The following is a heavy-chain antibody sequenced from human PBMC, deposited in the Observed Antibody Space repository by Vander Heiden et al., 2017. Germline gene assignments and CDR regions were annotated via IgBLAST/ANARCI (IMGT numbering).Heavy chain of an antibody. CDR3: AGGYNIDY. CDR1: GGSISSHY. Sequence: QVQLQESGPGLVKTSETLSLTCTVSGGSISSHYWMWIRQPPGKGLEWVGYINYSGGTNYNPSLKSRVTISVDKSRNQFSLTLRSVTAADTAAYYCAGGYNIDYWGQGTLVTVSS. V-gene: IGHV4-59*11. J-gene: IGHJ4*02. D-gene: IGHD1-26*01. CDR2: INYSGGT.